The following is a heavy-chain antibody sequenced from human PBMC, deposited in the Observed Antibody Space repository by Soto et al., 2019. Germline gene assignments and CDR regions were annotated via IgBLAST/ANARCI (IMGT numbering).Heavy chain of an antibody. V-gene: IGHV3-30-3*01. CDR1: GFTFSSSP. CDR3: VRDKIRGPPDYCDD. J-gene: IGHJ4*02. Sequence: QVQLVESGGGVVQPGRSLRLSCEASGFTFSSSPMHWVRQAPGKGLEWVAVISYDGIIKVYADSVQGRFTISRDISKNTLYLQMNSLRTEDTAVYYCVRDKIRGPPDYCDDWGQGTLVTVSP. CDR2: ISYDGIIK.